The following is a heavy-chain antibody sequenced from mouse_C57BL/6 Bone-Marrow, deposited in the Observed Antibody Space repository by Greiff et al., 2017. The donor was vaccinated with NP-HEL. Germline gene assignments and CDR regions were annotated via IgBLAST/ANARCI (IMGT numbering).Heavy chain of an antibody. CDR1: GFTFSDFY. CDR2: SRNKANDYTT. J-gene: IGHJ1*03. Sequence: EVMLVESGGGLVQSGRSLRLSCATSGFTFSDFYMEWVRQAPGKGLEWIAASRNKANDYTTEYSASVKGRFIVSRDTSQSILYLQMNALRAEDTAIYYCARDARDGYWYFDVWGTGTTVTVSS. V-gene: IGHV7-1*01. CDR3: ARDARDGYWYFDV. D-gene: IGHD2-3*01.